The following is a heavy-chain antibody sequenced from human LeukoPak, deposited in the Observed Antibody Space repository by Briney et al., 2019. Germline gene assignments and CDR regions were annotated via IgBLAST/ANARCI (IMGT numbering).Heavy chain of an antibody. V-gene: IGHV3-48*01. D-gene: IGHD1-26*01. CDR2: ISSSSSTI. CDR3: ARDKYSGSYSPFFFDY. Sequence: GGSLRLSCAASGFTFSSHSMNWVRQAPGKGLEWVSYISSSSSTIYYADSVKGRFTISRDNAKNSLYLQMNSLRAEDTAVYYCARDKYSGSYSPFFFDYWGQGTLVTVSS. CDR1: GFTFSSHS. J-gene: IGHJ4*02.